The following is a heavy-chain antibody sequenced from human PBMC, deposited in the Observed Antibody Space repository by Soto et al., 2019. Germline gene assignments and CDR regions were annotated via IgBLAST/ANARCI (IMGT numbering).Heavy chain of an antibody. CDR3: ARDQAITMVRGVPGY. CDR1: GYTFTGYY. CDR2: INPNSGGT. D-gene: IGHD3-10*01. J-gene: IGHJ4*02. V-gene: IGHV1-2*02. Sequence: VASVKVSCKASGYTFTGYYMHWVRQAPGQGLEWMGWINPNSGGTNYAQKFQGRVTMTRDTSISTAYMELSRLRSDDTAVYYCARDQAITMVRGVPGYWGQGTLVTVSS.